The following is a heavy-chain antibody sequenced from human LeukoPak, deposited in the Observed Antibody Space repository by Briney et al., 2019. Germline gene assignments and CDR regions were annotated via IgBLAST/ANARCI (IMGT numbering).Heavy chain of an antibody. CDR1: GFTFSNYA. D-gene: IGHD3-16*01. J-gene: IGHJ4*02. Sequence: GGSLRLSCAASGFTFSNYALHWVRQAPGKGLEWVAVISYDGSNKFYADSVKGRFTISRDNSKNTLYPQMNSLRAEDTAVYYCAKDWGEYFDYVWGSFTSFDFWGQGTQVTVSS. CDR2: ISYDGSNK. CDR3: AKDWGEYFDYVWGSFTSFDF. V-gene: IGHV3-30*04.